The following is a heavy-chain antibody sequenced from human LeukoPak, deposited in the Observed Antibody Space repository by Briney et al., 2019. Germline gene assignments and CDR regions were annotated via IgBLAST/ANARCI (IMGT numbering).Heavy chain of an antibody. CDR2: IYHSGST. V-gene: IGHV4-38-2*01. CDR1: GYSISSGYY. Sequence: SETLSLTCAVSGYSISSGYYWGWIRQPPGKGLEWIGSIYHSGSTYYNPSLKSRVTISVDTSKNQFSLKLSSVTAADTAVYYCARMRGLAGSGGSFDGCWFDPWGQGTLVTVSS. J-gene: IGHJ5*02. CDR3: ARMRGLAGSGGSFDGCWFDP. D-gene: IGHD2-15*01.